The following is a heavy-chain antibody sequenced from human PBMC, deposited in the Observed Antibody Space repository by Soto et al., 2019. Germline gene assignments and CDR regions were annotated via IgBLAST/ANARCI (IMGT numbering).Heavy chain of an antibody. J-gene: IGHJ4*02. V-gene: IGHV4-30-4*01. D-gene: IGHD3-10*01. CDR1: GGSISSGDYY. CDR3: SSLDGVRGD. CDR2: INYSGST. Sequence: QVQLQESGPGLVKPSQTLSLTCTVSGGSISSGDYYWSWIRQPPGKGLEWIGYINYSGSTYYNPSLXXRXTTXVDTSENQFSQKLSSVTGADTAVYYCSSLDGVRGDWCQGTLVTVSS.